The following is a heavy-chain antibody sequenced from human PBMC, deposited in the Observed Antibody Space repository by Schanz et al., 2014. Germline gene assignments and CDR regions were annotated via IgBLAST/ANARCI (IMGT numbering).Heavy chain of an antibody. CDR1: GFTFDDYA. D-gene: IGHD3-10*01. J-gene: IGHJ4*02. Sequence: EVKLVESGGGLVQPGGSLRLSCAASGFTFDDYAMSWVRQAPGKGLEWASAINWSDGSTGYADSVKGRFTISRDNGKNSLYLQMNSLRAEDTALYYCARDFPYVSGSYYKGFGYWGQGTLVTVSS. CDR3: ARDFPYVSGSYYKGFGY. CDR2: INWSDGST. V-gene: IGHV3-20*04.